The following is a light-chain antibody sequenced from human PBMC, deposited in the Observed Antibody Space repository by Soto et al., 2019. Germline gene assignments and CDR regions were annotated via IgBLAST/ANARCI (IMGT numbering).Light chain of an antibody. V-gene: IGKV1-39*01. CDR2: GAT. J-gene: IGKJ3*01. Sequence: DIQMTQSPSSLSASVGDRVTIACRATQSISIYLNWYQQKPGKAPKLLIYGATTLQSGVPSRFSADGSGTDFNLSISSLQPEDFATYYCQESSSGPPFTFGPWIKVDIK. CDR3: QESSSGPPFT. CDR1: QSISIY.